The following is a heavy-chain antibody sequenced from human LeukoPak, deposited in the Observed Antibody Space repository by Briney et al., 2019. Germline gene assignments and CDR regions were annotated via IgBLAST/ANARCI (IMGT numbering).Heavy chain of an antibody. CDR1: GFTFSDST. CDR2: IRRKGNNYAT. Sequence: GGSLRLSCTASGFTFSDSTIHWVRQASGKGLEWVGRIRRKGNNYATSYAASVKGRFIISRDDSKNTAYLQMNSPRAEDTAVYYCAKDSAYGSGSYSHYWGQGTLVTVSS. V-gene: IGHV3-73*01. J-gene: IGHJ4*02. CDR3: AKDSAYGSGSYSHY. D-gene: IGHD3-10*01.